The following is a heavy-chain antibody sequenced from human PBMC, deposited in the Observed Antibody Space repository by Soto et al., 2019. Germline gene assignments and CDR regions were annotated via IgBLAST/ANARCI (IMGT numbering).Heavy chain of an antibody. D-gene: IGHD3-10*01. CDR1: GYTFSSYA. CDR2: IIPTFGTV. J-gene: IGHJ4*02. CDR3: AREAGDYGHPYFDY. V-gene: IGHV1-69*01. Sequence: QLVQSGPEVKKPGSSVKVSCKSVGYTFSSYAVSWVRQAPGQGLEWMGGIIPTFGTVNYAQKFQGRATITADESTRLSYMELSSLKSEDTAVYYCAREAGDYGHPYFDYWGQGTLISVSS.